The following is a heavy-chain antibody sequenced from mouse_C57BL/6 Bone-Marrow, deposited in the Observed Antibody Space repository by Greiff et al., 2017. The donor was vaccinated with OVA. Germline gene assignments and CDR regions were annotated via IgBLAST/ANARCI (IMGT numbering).Heavy chain of an antibody. J-gene: IGHJ3*01. CDR2: IDPSDSYT. D-gene: IGHD4-1*01. CDR3: ARDANWAWFAY. CDR1: GYTFTSYW. Sequence: QVQLKQPGAELVRPGTSVKLSCKASGYTFTSYWMHWVKQRPGQGLEWIGVIDPSDSYTNYNQKFKGKATLTVDTSSSTAYMQLSSLTSEDSAVYYCARDANWAWFAYWGQGTLVTVSA. V-gene: IGHV1-59*01.